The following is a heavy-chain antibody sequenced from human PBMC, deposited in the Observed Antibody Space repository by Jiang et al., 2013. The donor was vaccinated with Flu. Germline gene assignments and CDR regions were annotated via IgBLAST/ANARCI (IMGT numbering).Heavy chain of an antibody. J-gene: IGHJ3*02. Sequence: LKISCKGSGYSFTSYWIGWVRQMPGKGLEWMGIIYPGDSDTRYSPSFQGQVTISADKSISTAYLQWSSLKASDTAMYYCARQYCSSTSCYRPENAFDIWGQGTMVTVSS. V-gene: IGHV5-51*01. D-gene: IGHD2-2*01. CDR3: ARQYCSSTSCYRPENAFDI. CDR1: GYSFTSYW. CDR2: IYPGDSDT.